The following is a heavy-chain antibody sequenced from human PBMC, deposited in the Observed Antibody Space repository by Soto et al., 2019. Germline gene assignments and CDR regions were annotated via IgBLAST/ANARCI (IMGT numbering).Heavy chain of an antibody. CDR1: GYTFTSYG. CDR2: ISAYNGNT. CDR3: VRDHPRGVPAAMKFDP. Sequence: QVQLVQSGAEVKKPGASVKVSCKASGYTFTSYGISWVRQAPGQGLEWMGWISAYNGNTNYAQKLQGRVTMTTDTSTSTAYMELRSLRSDVTAVYYCVRDHPRGVPAAMKFDPWGQGTLVTVSS. V-gene: IGHV1-18*01. D-gene: IGHD2-2*01. J-gene: IGHJ5*02.